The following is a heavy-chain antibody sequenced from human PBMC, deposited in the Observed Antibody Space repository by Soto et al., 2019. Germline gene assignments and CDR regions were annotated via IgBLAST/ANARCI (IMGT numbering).Heavy chain of an antibody. Sequence: SETLSLTCTVSGGSISSYYWSWIRQPPGKGLEWIGYIYYSGSTNYNPSLKSRVTISVDTSKNQFSLKLSSVTAADTAVYYCARGRAISAVTTTLASRVFDPWGQGTLVTVSS. V-gene: IGHV4-59*01. CDR1: GGSISSYY. CDR2: IYYSGST. CDR3: ARGRAISAVTTTLASRVFDP. J-gene: IGHJ5*02. D-gene: IGHD3-22*01.